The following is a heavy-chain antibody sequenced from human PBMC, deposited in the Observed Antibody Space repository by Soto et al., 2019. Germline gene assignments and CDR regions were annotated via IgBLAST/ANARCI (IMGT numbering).Heavy chain of an antibody. CDR1: GYTFTSYD. Sequence: QVQLVQSGAEVKKPGASVKVSCKASGYTFTSYDINWVRQATGQGLEWLGWMNPNSGNTGYAQKFQGRVTMTRNTSISTAYMELSSLRSEDTAVYYCARDEAYYYYYYGMDVWGQGTTVTVSS. CDR2: MNPNSGNT. J-gene: IGHJ6*02. V-gene: IGHV1-8*01. CDR3: ARDEAYYYYYYGMDV.